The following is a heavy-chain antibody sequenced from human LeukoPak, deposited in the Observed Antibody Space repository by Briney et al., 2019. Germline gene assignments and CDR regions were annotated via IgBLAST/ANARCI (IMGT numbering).Heavy chain of an antibody. CDR2: IYTSGST. V-gene: IGHV4-4*07. J-gene: IGHJ3*01. CDR3: ARDMTTVTTSAFDL. D-gene: IGHD4-17*01. CDR1: GGSISSYY. Sequence: KPSETLSLTCTVSGGSISSYYWSWIRQPAGKGLEWIGRIYTSGSTNYNPSLKSRVTMSVDTSKNQFSLKLSSVTAADTAVHYCARDMTTVTTSAFDLWGQGTVVIVSS.